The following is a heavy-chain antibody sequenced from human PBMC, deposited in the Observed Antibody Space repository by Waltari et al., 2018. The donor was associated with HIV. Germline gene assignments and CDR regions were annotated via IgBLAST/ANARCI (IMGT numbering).Heavy chain of an antibody. D-gene: IGHD3-22*01. J-gene: IGHJ6*02. V-gene: IGHV1-2*06. CDR1: GYTFTGYY. CDR3: AKDSSIANYYYYGMDV. Sequence: QVQLVQSGAEVKKPGASVKVSCKASGYTFTGYYMHWVRQAPGQGLEWMGRINPNSGGTNYAQRFQGRVTMTRDTSISTAYMDLSRLRSDDTAVYYCAKDSSIANYYYYGMDVWGQGTTVTVSS. CDR2: INPNSGGT.